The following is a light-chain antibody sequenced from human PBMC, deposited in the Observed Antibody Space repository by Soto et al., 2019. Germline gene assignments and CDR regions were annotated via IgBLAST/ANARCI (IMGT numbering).Light chain of an antibody. Sequence: QSVLTQPPSVSGAPGQRVTISCIGSSSNIGAGYDVHWYQQLPGTAPKLLIYGNSNRPSGVPDRFSGSKSGTSASLAITGLHVEDEAVYYCQSYDSSLSGYVFGTGTKVTVL. CDR3: QSYDSSLSGYV. CDR1: SSNIGAGYD. CDR2: GNS. V-gene: IGLV1-40*01. J-gene: IGLJ1*01.